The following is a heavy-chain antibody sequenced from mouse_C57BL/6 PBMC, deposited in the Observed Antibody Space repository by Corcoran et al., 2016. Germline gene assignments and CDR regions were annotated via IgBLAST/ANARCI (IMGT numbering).Heavy chain of an antibody. Sequence: EVQVPASGPGVVQPSQSLSLTGSVTSYSITSGYEWHWIRQFLGNTLEWMGYISYDGSNNYNPSLKNRISITRDTSKNQLFLKLNSVTTEDTATYYCASTTVVDYCFDYWGQGTTLTVSS. CDR1: SYSITSGYE. CDR2: ISYDGSN. D-gene: IGHD1-1*01. CDR3: ASTTVVDYCFDY. V-gene: IGHV3-6*01. J-gene: IGHJ2*01.